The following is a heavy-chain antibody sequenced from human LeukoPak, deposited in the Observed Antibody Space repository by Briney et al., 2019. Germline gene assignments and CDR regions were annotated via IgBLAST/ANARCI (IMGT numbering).Heavy chain of an antibody. CDR2: ISYDGSNK. CDR3: ARDLGYCSSTSCSPFDY. V-gene: IGHV3-30*01. Sequence: GRSLRLSCAASGFTFSSYAMHWVRQAPGKGLEWVAVISYDGSNKYYADSVKGRFTISRDNSKNTLYLQMNSLRAEDTAVYYRARDLGYCSSTSCSPFDYWGQGTLVTVSS. D-gene: IGHD2-2*01. J-gene: IGHJ4*02. CDR1: GFTFSSYA.